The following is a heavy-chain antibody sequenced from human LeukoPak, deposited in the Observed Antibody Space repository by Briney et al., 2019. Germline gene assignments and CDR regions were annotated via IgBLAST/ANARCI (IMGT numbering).Heavy chain of an antibody. D-gene: IGHD6-13*01. V-gene: IGHV1-18*01. J-gene: IGHJ4*02. Sequence: GGSLRLSCAASGFTFTSYGISWVRQAPGQGLEWMGWISAYNGNTNYAQKLQGRVTMTTDTSTSTAYMELRSLRSDDTAVYYCARDFLPGSSSSWWFGYWGQGTLVTVSS. CDR1: GFTFTSYG. CDR3: ARDFLPGSSSSWWFGY. CDR2: ISAYNGNT.